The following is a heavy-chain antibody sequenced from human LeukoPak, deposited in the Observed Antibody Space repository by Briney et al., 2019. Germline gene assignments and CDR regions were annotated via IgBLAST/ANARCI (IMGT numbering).Heavy chain of an antibody. Sequence: SVKVSCKASGGTFSSYAISWVRQAPGQGLEWMGGIIPIFGTANYAQKFQGRVTITTDESTSTAYMELSSLRSEDTAVYYCAREAELRYFDWLLNYYYGMDVWGQGTTVTVSS. D-gene: IGHD3-9*01. J-gene: IGHJ6*02. CDR2: IIPIFGTA. V-gene: IGHV1-69*05. CDR3: AREAELRYFDWLLNYYYGMDV. CDR1: GGTFSSYA.